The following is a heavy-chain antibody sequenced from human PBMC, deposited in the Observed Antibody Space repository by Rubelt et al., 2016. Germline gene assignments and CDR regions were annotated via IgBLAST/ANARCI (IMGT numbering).Heavy chain of an antibody. CDR2: FDPEDGET. CDR1: GYTFTSYG. J-gene: IGHJ4*02. D-gene: IGHD6-13*01. CDR3: ATTGRSWG. V-gene: IGHV1-24*01. Sequence: QVQLVQSGAEVKKPGASVKVSCKASGYTFTSYGISWVRQAPGQGLAWMGGFDPEDGETIYAQKCRGEVTMAEDTSTDTAYMELGSLRSEDTAVYYCATTGRSWGGGQGTLVTVSS.